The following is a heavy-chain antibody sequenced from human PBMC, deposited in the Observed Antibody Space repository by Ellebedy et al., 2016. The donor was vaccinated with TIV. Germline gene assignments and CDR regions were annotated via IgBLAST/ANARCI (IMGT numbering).Heavy chain of an antibody. CDR1: TYNPSNYW. J-gene: IGHJ4*02. D-gene: IGHD2-2*01. CDR3: AARYCGSTSCLYFFDY. CDR2: IFLRDSST. Sequence: GESLKISCKASTYNPSNYWIAWVRQIPGEGLEWMALIFLRDSSTTYSPSFQGQVTISADKSISTAYLQWSSLKASDTAMYYCAARYCGSTSCLYFFDYWGQGTLVTVSS. V-gene: IGHV5-51*01.